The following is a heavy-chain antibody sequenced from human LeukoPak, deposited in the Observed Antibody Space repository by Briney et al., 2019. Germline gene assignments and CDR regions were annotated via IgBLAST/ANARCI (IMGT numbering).Heavy chain of an antibody. D-gene: IGHD3-22*01. V-gene: IGHV5-51*01. CDR3: ARLYDTTGYSQFYFDY. J-gene: IGHJ4*02. CDR1: GYKFNSFC. Sequence: GESLKISCEASGYKFNSFCIAWVRQMPGKGLEWMGIIYPGDSDTRYSQSFQGQVTISADKSINTAYLQWGSLKASDTAMYYCARLYDTTGYSQFYFDYWGQGTLVTVSS. CDR2: IYPGDSDT.